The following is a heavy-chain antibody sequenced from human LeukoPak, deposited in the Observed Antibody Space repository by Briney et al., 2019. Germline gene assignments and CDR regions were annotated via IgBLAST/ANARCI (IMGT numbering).Heavy chain of an antibody. V-gene: IGHV4-31*03. CDR2: IYYSGST. CDR1: GGSISSGGYY. Sequence: SQTLSLTCTVSGGSISSGGYYWSWIRQHPGKGLEWIGYIYYSGSTYYNPSLKSRVTISVDTSKNQFSLKLSSVTAADTAVYYCARGGSPRDFLRWFDPWGQGTLVTVSS. D-gene: IGHD3-3*01. CDR3: ARGGSPRDFLRWFDP. J-gene: IGHJ5*02.